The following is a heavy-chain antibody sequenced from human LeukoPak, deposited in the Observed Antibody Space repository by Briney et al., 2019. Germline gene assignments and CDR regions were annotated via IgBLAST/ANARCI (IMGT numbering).Heavy chain of an antibody. D-gene: IGHD6-13*01. Sequence: KPSETLSLTCTVSGGSISSSSYYWGWIRQPPGKGLEWIGSIYYSGSTYYNPSLKSRVTISVDTSKNQFSLKLSSVTAADTAVYYCARQNSSSWYSYYYYGMDVWGQGTTVTVSS. CDR3: ARQNSSSWYSYYYYGMDV. CDR2: IYYSGST. CDR1: GGSISSSSYY. J-gene: IGHJ6*02. V-gene: IGHV4-39*01.